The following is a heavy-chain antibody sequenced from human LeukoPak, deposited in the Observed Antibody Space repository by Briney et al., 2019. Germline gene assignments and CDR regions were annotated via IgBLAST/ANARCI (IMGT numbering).Heavy chain of an antibody. Sequence: AGSLRLSCAASGFTFSSYAMSWVRQAPGKGLEWVSAISGSDGRTYYADSVRGRFTIARDNFRSTLYVQLNSLRAEDTAVYYCVRDKRFPDDVFDIWGQGTMVTVSS. J-gene: IGHJ3*02. CDR3: VRDKRFPDDVFDI. CDR2: ISGSDGRT. D-gene: IGHD3-10*01. V-gene: IGHV3-23*01. CDR1: GFTFSSYA.